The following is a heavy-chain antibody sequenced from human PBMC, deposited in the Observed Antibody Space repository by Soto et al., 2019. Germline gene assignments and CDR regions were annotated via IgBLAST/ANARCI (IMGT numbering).Heavy chain of an antibody. V-gene: IGHV4-59*11. Sequence: SETLSLTCTVSGGSISSHYWSWIRQPPGKGLEWIGYIYYSGSTNYNPSLKGRVTISVDTSKNQFSLRLTSVTAADTAVYYCARGGWSLDFWGRGTLVTV. CDR1: GGSISSHY. CDR3: ARGGWSLDF. J-gene: IGHJ4*02. CDR2: IYYSGST. D-gene: IGHD6-19*01.